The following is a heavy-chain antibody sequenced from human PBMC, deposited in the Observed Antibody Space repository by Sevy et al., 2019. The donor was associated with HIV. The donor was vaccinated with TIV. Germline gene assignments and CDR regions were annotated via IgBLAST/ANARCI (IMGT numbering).Heavy chain of an antibody. D-gene: IGHD2-21*02. J-gene: IGHJ4*02. CDR2: IYASGST. CDR1: GLTATPSY. CDR3: AREGYCGANCFSSY. Sequence: GGSLRLSCAASGLTATPSYMIWVRQAPGKGLEWVSAIYASGSTYYADSVTGRFTISRDNSKNTLYLQMNSLRAEDTAVYYCAREGYCGANCFSSYWGQGTLVTVSS. V-gene: IGHV3-66*01.